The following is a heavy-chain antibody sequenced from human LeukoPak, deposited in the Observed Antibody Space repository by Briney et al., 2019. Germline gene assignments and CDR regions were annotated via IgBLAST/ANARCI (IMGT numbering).Heavy chain of an antibody. J-gene: IGHJ4*02. D-gene: IGHD3-22*01. V-gene: IGHV3-30*18. CDR3: AKDDLRNYDSRGCFDY. Sequence: GGSLRLSCAASGFTFSSYGMHWVRQAPGKGLEWVAVISYDGTNKYYADSVKGRFTISRDNSKNTLCLQMNSLRGEDSALYYCAKDDLRNYDSRGCFDYWGQGTLVTVSS. CDR2: ISYDGTNK. CDR1: GFTFSSYG.